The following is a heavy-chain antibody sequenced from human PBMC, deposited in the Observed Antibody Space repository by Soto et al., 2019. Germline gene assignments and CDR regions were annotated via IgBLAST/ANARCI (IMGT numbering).Heavy chain of an antibody. V-gene: IGHV3-21*01. CDR3: ARVDYYDSSGYLEVYAFDI. Sequence: WGSLRLSCSASGFIFSNYNMNWGRQAPGKGLEWVSSISGSSSYIYYADSVKGRFTISRDNAKNSLYLQMNSLRAEDTAVYYCARVDYYDSSGYLEVYAFDIWGQGTMVTVS. D-gene: IGHD3-22*01. CDR1: GFIFSNYN. J-gene: IGHJ3*02. CDR2: ISGSSSYI.